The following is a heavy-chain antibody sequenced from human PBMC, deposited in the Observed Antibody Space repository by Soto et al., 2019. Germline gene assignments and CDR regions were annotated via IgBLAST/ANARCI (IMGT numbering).Heavy chain of an antibody. CDR1: GGSFSGYY. CDR3: ARGRYYDYIWGSYRAFDY. J-gene: IGHJ4*02. V-gene: IGHV4-34*01. CDR2: INHSGST. D-gene: IGHD3-16*02. Sequence: QVQLQQWGAGLLKPSETLSLTCAVYGGSFSGYYWSWIRQPPGKGLAWIGEINHSGSTNYNPSLKSRVTISVDTSKDQFSLKLSSVTAADTAVYYCARGRYYDYIWGSYRAFDYWGQGTLVTVSS.